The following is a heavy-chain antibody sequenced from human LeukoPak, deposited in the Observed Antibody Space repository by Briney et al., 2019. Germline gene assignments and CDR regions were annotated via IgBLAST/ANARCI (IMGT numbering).Heavy chain of an antibody. CDR3: AGDYGSGSYRFDY. V-gene: IGHV4-59*12. J-gene: IGHJ4*02. CDR1: GDPMSSYS. D-gene: IGHD3-10*01. CDR2: IYYSGST. Sequence: PSETLSLTCTVSGDPMSSYSWRWVRQPPGRGLEWIGYIYYSGSTTYNPSLRSRLTISLDISNKQFSLKLRSVTAADTAIYYCAGDYGSGSYRFDYWGQGTLVTVSS.